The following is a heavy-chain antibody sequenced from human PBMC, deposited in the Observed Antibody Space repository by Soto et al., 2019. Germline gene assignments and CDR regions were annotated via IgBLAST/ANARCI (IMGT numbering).Heavy chain of an antibody. J-gene: IGHJ4*02. CDR2: IYYSGST. Sequence: PSETLSLTCTVSGGAISSGGYYWSWIRQHPGKGLEWIGYIYYSGSTYYNPSLKSRVTISVDTSKNQFSLKLSSVTAADTAVYYCARVAGGDSTSIDYWGQGTLVTVSS. V-gene: IGHV4-31*03. CDR1: GGAISSGGYY. D-gene: IGHD2-2*01. CDR3: ARVAGGDSTSIDY.